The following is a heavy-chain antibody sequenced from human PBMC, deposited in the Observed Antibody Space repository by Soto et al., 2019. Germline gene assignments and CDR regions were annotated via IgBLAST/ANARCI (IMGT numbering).Heavy chain of an antibody. CDR3: SYYYDSSGYLPPAYYYGMDV. D-gene: IGHD3-22*01. CDR2: IIPIFGTA. CDR1: GGTFSSYA. Sequence: QVQLVQSGAEVKKPGSSVKVSCKASGGTFSSYAISWVRQAPGQGLEWMGGIIPIFGTANYAQKFQGRVTIPADESTSTAYMELSSLRSEDTAVYYCSYYYDSSGYLPPAYYYGMDVWGQGTTVTVSS. V-gene: IGHV1-69*01. J-gene: IGHJ6*02.